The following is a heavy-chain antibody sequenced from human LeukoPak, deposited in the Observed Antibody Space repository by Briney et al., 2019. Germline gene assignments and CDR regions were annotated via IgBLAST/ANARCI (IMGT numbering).Heavy chain of an antibody. V-gene: IGHV3-23*01. CDR3: ARDVSLVVGASDF. D-gene: IGHD2-15*01. CDR1: GFTFSSYA. J-gene: IGHJ4*02. CDR2: MALSGGPI. Sequence: GGSLRLSCAASGFTFSSYAMSWVRQAPGRGLEWVSTMALSGGPINYADSVRGRFTISRDDSKNTLYLHINSLRAEDTAIYYCARDVSLVVGASDFWGQGTPVTVSS.